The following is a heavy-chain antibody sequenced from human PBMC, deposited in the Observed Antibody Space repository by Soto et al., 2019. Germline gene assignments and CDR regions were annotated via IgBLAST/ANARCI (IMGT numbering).Heavy chain of an antibody. J-gene: IGHJ6*03. CDR2: ISSSGSTI. CDR3: ARGRTNYDFWSGYEYYYYYYMDV. V-gene: IGHV3-11*01. D-gene: IGHD3-3*01. Sequence: GGSLRLSCAASGFTFSDYYMSWIRQAPGKGLEWVSYISSSGSTIYYADSVKGRFTISRDNAKNSLYLQMNSLRAEDTAVYYCARGRTNYDFWSGYEYYYYYYMDVWGKGTTVTVSS. CDR1: GFTFSDYY.